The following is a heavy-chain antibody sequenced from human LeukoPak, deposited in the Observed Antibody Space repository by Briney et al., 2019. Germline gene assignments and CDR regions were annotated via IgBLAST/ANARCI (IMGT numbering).Heavy chain of an antibody. CDR1: GFTFSTYR. CDR3: ARDPQYCSGGSCYSFDY. CDR2: IISSSSYI. J-gene: IGHJ4*02. D-gene: IGHD2-15*01. Sequence: PGGSLRPSCAPSGFTFSTYRMNWVRQAPGNGLEWVASIISSSSYIYHTDSVKGRFTISRDNAKNSLYLQMNCLRAEDTAVYYCARDPQYCSGGSCYSFDYWGQGTLVTVSS. V-gene: IGHV3-21*01.